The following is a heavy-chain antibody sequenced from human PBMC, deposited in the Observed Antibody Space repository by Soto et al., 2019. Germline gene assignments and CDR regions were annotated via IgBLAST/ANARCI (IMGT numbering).Heavy chain of an antibody. CDR1: GGSINSGDYY. D-gene: IGHD2-2*01. Sequence: SETLSLTCTVSGGSINSGDYYWTWVRQPPGKGLEWIGYIYHSGSTHSNPSLKIRVTISVDTSKNQFSLNLNSVTAADTAVYYCARGVGGYCSGSSCYDYYYAMDVWGQGTKVTVYS. V-gene: IGHV4-30-4*01. CDR3: ARGVGGYCSGSSCYDYYYAMDV. CDR2: IYHSGST. J-gene: IGHJ6*02.